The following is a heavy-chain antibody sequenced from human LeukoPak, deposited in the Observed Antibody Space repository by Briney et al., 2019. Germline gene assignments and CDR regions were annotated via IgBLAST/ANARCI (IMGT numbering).Heavy chain of an antibody. J-gene: IGHJ5*02. Sequence: PSETLSLICTVSGGSISSGGYYWSWIRQHPGKGLEWIGYIYYSGSTYYNPSLKSRVTISVDTSKNQFSLKLSSVTAADTAVYFCARDTNDDSSGSPFVPWGQGTLVTVSS. CDR1: GGSISSGGYY. CDR2: IYYSGST. V-gene: IGHV4-31*03. D-gene: IGHD3-22*01. CDR3: ARDTNDDSSGSPFVP.